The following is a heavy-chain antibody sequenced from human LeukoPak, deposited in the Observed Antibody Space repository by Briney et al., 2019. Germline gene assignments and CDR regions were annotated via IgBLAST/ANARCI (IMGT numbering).Heavy chain of an antibody. J-gene: IGHJ4*02. CDR1: GFTFDSYW. D-gene: IGHD6-13*01. CDR3: AREIGSAARGR. Sequence: GGSLRLSCATSGFTFDSYWMSWVRQAPGKGLEWVANIKEDGSEKYYVDSVKGRFTISRDNAKNSVYLQMNSLRAEDTAVYYCAREIGSAARGRWGQGTLVTASS. V-gene: IGHV3-7*05. CDR2: IKEDGSEK.